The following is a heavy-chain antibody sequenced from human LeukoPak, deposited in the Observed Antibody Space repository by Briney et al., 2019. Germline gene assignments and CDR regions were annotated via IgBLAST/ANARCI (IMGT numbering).Heavy chain of an antibody. CDR3: AKVIREVDMSHDY. CDR2: ISYDGSNK. CDR1: GFVFSSFG. Sequence: GRSLRLSCTVSGFVFSSFGMHWVRQAPGKGPEWVAFISYDGSNKNYADSTKGRFTISRDNSKNTLYLQMNSLRAEDTAVYYCAKVIREVDMSHDYWGQGALVTVSS. J-gene: IGHJ4*02. V-gene: IGHV3-33*05. D-gene: IGHD5-24*01.